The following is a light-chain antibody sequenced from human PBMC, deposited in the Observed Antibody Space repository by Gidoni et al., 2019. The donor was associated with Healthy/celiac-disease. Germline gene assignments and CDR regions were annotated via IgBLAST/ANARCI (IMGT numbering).Light chain of an antibody. V-gene: IGLV1-40*01. CDR1: SSNIGAGYD. CDR2: GNS. CDR3: QSYDSSLSAVV. J-gene: IGLJ2*01. Sequence: SVRTQPPSVSGAPGQRVTLPCPGSSSNIGAGYDVTWYPQLPGTAPKLLIYGNSHRPSGVPDRFSGSKSVTSASLAITGLQAEDEADYYCQSYDSSLSAVVFGGGTNLTVL.